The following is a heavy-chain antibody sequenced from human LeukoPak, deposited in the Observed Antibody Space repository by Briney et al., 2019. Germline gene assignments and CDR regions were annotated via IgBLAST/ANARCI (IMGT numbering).Heavy chain of an antibody. CDR1: GYSISSGCY. D-gene: IGHD2-15*01. CDR3: ASSPPYCSGGSCYDP. J-gene: IGHJ5*02. Sequence: SETLSLTCTVSGYSISSGCYWGWIRQPPGKGLEWIGSIYHSGSTYYNPSLKSRVTISVDTSKNQFSLKLSSVTAADTAVYYCASSPPYCSGGSCYDPWGQGTLVTVSS. V-gene: IGHV4-38-2*02. CDR2: IYHSGST.